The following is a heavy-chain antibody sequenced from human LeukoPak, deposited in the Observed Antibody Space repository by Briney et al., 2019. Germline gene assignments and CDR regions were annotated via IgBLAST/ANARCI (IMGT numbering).Heavy chain of an antibody. Sequence: SETLSLTCAVSGGSISSSNWWSWIRQPPGKGLEWIGYIYHSGSTYYNPSLKSRVTISVDRSKNQFSLKLSSVTAADTAVYYCARGRYYDSKIFDYWGQGTLVTVSS. J-gene: IGHJ4*02. V-gene: IGHV4-28*03. D-gene: IGHD3-22*01. CDR3: ARGRYYDSKIFDY. CDR1: GGSISSSNW. CDR2: IYHSGST.